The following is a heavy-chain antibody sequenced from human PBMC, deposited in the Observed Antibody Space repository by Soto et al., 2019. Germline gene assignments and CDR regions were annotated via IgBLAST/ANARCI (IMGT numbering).Heavy chain of an antibody. Sequence: ASVKVSCKASGYTFTGYYMHWVRQAPGQGLEWMGWINPNSGGTNYAQKFQGRVTMTGDTSISTAYMELSRLRSDDTAVYYCARDEGIAAAGTFDYWGQGTLVTVSS. V-gene: IGHV1-2*02. CDR2: INPNSGGT. J-gene: IGHJ4*02. CDR1: GYTFTGYY. D-gene: IGHD6-13*01. CDR3: ARDEGIAAAGTFDY.